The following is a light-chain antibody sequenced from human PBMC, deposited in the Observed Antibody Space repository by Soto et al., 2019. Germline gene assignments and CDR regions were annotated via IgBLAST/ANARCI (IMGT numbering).Light chain of an antibody. V-gene: IGLV2-14*01. CDR2: EVS. CDR3: SSYTTSGTLV. J-gene: IGLJ3*02. CDR1: SNDIGAYKF. Sequence: QSALTQPASVSGSPGQSITIFCSGTSNDIGAYKFVSWYRQQPDKAPKLMILEVSNRPSGVSNRFSGSKSVNTASLTISRLQADDEGDYYCSSYTTSGTLVFGGGTKLTVL.